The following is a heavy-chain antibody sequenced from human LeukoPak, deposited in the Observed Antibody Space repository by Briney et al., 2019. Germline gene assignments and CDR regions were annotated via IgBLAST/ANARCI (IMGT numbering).Heavy chain of an antibody. J-gene: IGHJ5*02. CDR1: GYTFTSCD. CDR3: ARGGRYYYGSGSYYPNWFDP. V-gene: IGHV1-8*01. D-gene: IGHD3-10*01. Sequence: ASVKVSCKASGYTFTSCDINWVRQATGQGLEWMGWMNPNSGNTGYAQKFQGRVTMTRNTSISTAYMELSSLRSEDTAVYYCARGGRYYYGSGSYYPNWFDPWGQGTLVTVSS. CDR2: MNPNSGNT.